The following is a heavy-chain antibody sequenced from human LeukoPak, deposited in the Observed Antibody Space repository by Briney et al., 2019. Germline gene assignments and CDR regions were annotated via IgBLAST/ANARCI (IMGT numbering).Heavy chain of an antibody. Sequence: GGSLRLSCAASGFSFSSYGMHWVRRAPGKGLEWAAVISYDGSNKFYADSVKGRFTISRDNSKNTLYLQMNSLRAEDTAVYYCAKLGYSSGWYDFQIDAFDFWGQGTMVTVSS. V-gene: IGHV3-30*18. CDR2: ISYDGSNK. D-gene: IGHD6-19*01. CDR1: GFSFSSYG. CDR3: AKLGYSSGWYDFQIDAFDF. J-gene: IGHJ3*01.